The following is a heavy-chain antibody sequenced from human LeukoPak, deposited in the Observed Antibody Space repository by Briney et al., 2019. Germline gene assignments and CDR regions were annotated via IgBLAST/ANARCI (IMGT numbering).Heavy chain of an antibody. V-gene: IGHV4-59*01. CDR3: ARVRGNYFPDY. D-gene: IGHD4-11*01. Sequence: SETLSLTCTVSGVSISSYCRSWIRQPPGKGLEWVGYIYYTGSTNYNPSLKSRVTISVDTSKNQFSLKLSSVTAADTAVYYCARVRGNYFPDYWGQGTLVTVSS. J-gene: IGHJ4*02. CDR2: IYYTGST. CDR1: GVSISSYC.